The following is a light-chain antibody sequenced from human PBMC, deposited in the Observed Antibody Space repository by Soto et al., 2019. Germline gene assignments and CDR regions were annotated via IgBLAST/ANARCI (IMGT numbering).Light chain of an antibody. CDR3: QQYGSSPWT. CDR1: QSVSSSY. J-gene: IGKJ1*01. CDR2: WAS. V-gene: IGKV3-20*01. Sequence: EIVLTQSPGTLSLSPGERATLSCRASQSVSSSYLAWYQQKPGQPPKLLIYWASTRESGVPDRVSGSGSGTEFTLTISRLEPEDFEVYYCQQYGSSPWTFGQGTKVDIK.